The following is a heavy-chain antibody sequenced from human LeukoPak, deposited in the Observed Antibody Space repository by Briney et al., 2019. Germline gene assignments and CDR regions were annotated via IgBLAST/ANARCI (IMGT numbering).Heavy chain of an antibody. J-gene: IGHJ4*02. V-gene: IGHV3-74*03. D-gene: IGHD1-1*01. CDR2: INIEGSTT. Sequence: GGSLRLSCAASGFPFSSNWMHWVRQAPGKGLVWVSRINIEGSTTTYADSVKGRFTISRDNAKKTVSLQMNSLRAEDTAVYYCVSDHTGHDDYWGQGTLVTVSS. CDR3: VSDHTGHDDY. CDR1: GFPFSSNW.